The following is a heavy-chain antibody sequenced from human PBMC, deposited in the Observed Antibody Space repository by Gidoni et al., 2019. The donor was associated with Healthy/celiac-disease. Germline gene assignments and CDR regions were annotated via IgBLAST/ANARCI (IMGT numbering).Heavy chain of an antibody. D-gene: IGHD3-22*01. CDR1: GGSFSGYY. J-gene: IGHJ4*02. CDR2: SNHSGST. V-gene: IGHV4-34*01. CDR3: ARRRPYYYDSSGDYRPARGDFDY. Sequence: QVQLQQWGAGLLKPSETLSLTCAVYGGSFSGYYWSWIRQPHGRGLEWIGASNHSGSTNYNPTLKSRVTIAVETYKNQFSLKLSSVTDADTAVYYCARRRPYYYDSSGDYRPARGDFDYWGQGTLGTVSS.